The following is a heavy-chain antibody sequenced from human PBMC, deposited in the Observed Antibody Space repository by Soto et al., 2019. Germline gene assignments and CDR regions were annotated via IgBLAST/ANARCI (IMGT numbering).Heavy chain of an antibody. Sequence: QVQLVQSGAEVKKPGSSVKVSCKASGGTFSSYAISWVRQAPGQGLEWMGGIIPIFGTANYAQKFQGRVTITADKSTSPAYMELSSLRSEDTAVYYCARRYYYGSGSGLYGMDVWGQGTTVTVSS. V-gene: IGHV1-69*06. CDR1: GGTFSSYA. CDR3: ARRYYYGSGSGLYGMDV. J-gene: IGHJ6*02. D-gene: IGHD3-10*01. CDR2: IIPIFGTA.